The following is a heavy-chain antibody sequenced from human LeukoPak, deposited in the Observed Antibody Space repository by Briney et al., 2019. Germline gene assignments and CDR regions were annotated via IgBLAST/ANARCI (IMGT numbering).Heavy chain of an antibody. J-gene: IGHJ6*04. D-gene: IGHD6-13*01. V-gene: IGHV4-38-2*02. CDR1: GYSLSSGYY. Sequence: PSETLSLTCAVSGYSLSSGYYWGWIRQPPGKGLEWIGSIYHSGSTYYNPSLKSRVTISVDTSKNQFSLKLSSVTAADTAVYYCARDPAAAADTYYYYGMDVWGKGTTVTVSS. CDR3: ARDPAAAADTYYYYGMDV. CDR2: IYHSGST.